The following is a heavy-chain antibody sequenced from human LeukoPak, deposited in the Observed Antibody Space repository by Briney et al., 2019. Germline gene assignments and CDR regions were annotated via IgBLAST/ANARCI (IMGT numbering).Heavy chain of an antibody. CDR3: ATHGAAVAGGFDP. Sequence: SETLSLTCTVSGSSISNSGYYWGWIRQPPGKGLEWIATIYYSGSTYYNPSLKSRVTMSVDTSKNQFSLNLISVTASDTAVYYCATHGAAVAGGFDPWGQGTLVTVSS. D-gene: IGHD6-19*01. CDR1: GSSISNSGYY. V-gene: IGHV4-39*01. J-gene: IGHJ5*02. CDR2: IYYSGST.